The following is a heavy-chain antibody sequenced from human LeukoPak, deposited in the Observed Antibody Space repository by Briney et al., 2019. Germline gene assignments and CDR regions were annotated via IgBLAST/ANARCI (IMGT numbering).Heavy chain of an antibody. CDR2: INTDSGNT. CDR3: ARDTLLSSGYYLDDY. CDR1: GYTFTRYA. J-gene: IGHJ4*02. V-gene: IGHV1-3*04. Sequence: ASVKVSCKASGYTFTRYAIHWVRQAPGQRPECMGWINTDSGNTKYSQQFQGRVTITRDTFASTVYMELTSLRSEDTAVYYCARDTLLSSGYYLDDYWGQGTLVTVSS. D-gene: IGHD3-22*01.